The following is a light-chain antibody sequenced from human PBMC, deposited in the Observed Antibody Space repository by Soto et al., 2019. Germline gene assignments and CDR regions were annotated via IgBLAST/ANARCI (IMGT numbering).Light chain of an antibody. Sequence: EIVLTQSPVTLSLSPGERATLSCRASQSVSSRLAWYQQKPGQAPRLLIYDASNRATGIPGRFSGSGSGTDFTLTISRLEPEDFAVYYCQQSGSSPPTFGQGTKVDIK. V-gene: IGKV3-11*01. J-gene: IGKJ1*01. CDR1: QSVSSR. CDR2: DAS. CDR3: QQSGSSPPT.